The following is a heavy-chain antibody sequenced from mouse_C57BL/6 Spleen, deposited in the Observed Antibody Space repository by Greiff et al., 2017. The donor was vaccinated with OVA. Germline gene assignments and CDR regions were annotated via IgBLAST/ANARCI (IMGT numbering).Heavy chain of an antibody. V-gene: IGHV5-4*01. CDR3: ARDGPYYGSSYYAMDY. CDR1: GFTFSSYA. J-gene: IGHJ4*01. D-gene: IGHD1-1*01. CDR2: ISDGGSYT. Sequence: EVKLVESGGGLVKPGGSLKLSCAASGFTFSSYAMSWVRQTPEKRLEWVATISDGGSYTYYPDNVKGRFTISRDNAKNNLYLQMSHLKSEDTAMYYCARDGPYYGSSYYAMDYWGQGTSVTVSS.